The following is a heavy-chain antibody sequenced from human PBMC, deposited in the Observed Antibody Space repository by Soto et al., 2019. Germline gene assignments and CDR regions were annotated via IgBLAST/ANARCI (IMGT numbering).Heavy chain of an antibody. Sequence: QVQLVQSGAEVKKPGSSVKVSCKASGGTFSSYAISWVRQAPGQGLEWVGGIIPIFGTANYAQKFQGRVTITADESTSTAYMELSSLRSEDTAVYYCARASQYSGRKQNYYYYGMDVWGQGTTVTVSS. CDR2: IIPIFGTA. V-gene: IGHV1-69*01. CDR3: ARASQYSGRKQNYYYYGMDV. CDR1: GGTFSSYA. D-gene: IGHD1-26*01. J-gene: IGHJ6*02.